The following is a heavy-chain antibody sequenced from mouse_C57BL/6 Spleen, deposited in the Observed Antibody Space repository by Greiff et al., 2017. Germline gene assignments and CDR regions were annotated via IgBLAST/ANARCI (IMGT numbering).Heavy chain of an antibody. V-gene: IGHV1-7*01. CDR2: INPSSGYT. Sequence: VQGVESGAELAKPGASVKLSCKASGYTFTSYWMHWVKQRPGQGLEWIGYINPSSGYTKYNQKFKDKATLTADKSSSTAYMQLSSLTYEDSAVYYCARSDYYGSSYETWFAYWGQGTLVTVSA. D-gene: IGHD1-1*01. CDR3: ARSDYYGSSYETWFAY. J-gene: IGHJ3*01. CDR1: GYTFTSYW.